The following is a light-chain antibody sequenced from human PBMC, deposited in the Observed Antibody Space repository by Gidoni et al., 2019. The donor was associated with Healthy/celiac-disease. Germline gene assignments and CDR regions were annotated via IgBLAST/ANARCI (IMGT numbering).Light chain of an antibody. CDR3: QQRSNWPPMYT. CDR1: PGVSSY. V-gene: IGKV3-11*01. Sequence: EIVLTQSPATLSLSPGERATLSCRASPGVSSYLAWYQQKPGQAPRLLIYDAPNRATGIPARFSGSGSGTDFTLTISSLEPEDFAVYYCQQRSNWPPMYTFGQXTKLEIK. J-gene: IGKJ2*01. CDR2: DAP.